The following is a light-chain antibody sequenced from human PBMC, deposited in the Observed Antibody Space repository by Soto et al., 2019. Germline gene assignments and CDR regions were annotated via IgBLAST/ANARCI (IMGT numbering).Light chain of an antibody. Sequence: DIQMTQSPSTLSASVGDRVTITCRASQGISSYLAWYQQKPGTAPKVLIYHASNLQSGVPSRFSGSGSGTEFTLAISSLQPDDFATYYCQQYYTYWHMFGQGTKVDIK. CDR3: QQYYTYWHM. CDR2: HAS. J-gene: IGKJ1*01. CDR1: QGISSY. V-gene: IGKV1-5*01.